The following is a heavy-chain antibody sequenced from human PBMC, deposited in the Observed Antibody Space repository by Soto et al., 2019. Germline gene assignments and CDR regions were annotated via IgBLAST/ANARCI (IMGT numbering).Heavy chain of an antibody. V-gene: IGHV4-4*07. Sequence: QVQLQESGPGLVKPSETLSLTCTVSGGSISSYYWSWIRQPAGKGLEWIGRIYTSGSTNYNPSLKSRVXMXXXXXXXXFSLKLSSVTAADTAVYYCARDRPGSSSWWWFDPWGQGTLVTVSS. CDR2: IYTSGST. D-gene: IGHD6-13*01. CDR3: ARDRPGSSSWWWFDP. J-gene: IGHJ5*02. CDR1: GGSISSYY.